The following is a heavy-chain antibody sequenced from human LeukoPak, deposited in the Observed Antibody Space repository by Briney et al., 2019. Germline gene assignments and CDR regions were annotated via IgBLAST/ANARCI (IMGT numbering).Heavy chain of an antibody. CDR1: GFTFNTYW. Sequence: GGSLRLSCRVSGFTFNTYWMHWVRQAPGKGLEYVSAISSNGGSTYYADSVKGRFTISRDNSKNTLYLQMSNLRAEDTAVYYCVKAGWPARYFDYWGQGTLVTVSS. V-gene: IGHV3-64D*06. J-gene: IGHJ4*02. CDR3: VKAGWPARYFDY. D-gene: IGHD5-24*01. CDR2: ISSNGGST.